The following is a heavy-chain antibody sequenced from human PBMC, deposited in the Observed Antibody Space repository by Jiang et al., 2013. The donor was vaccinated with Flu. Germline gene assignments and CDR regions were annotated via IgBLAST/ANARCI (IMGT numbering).Heavy chain of an antibody. J-gene: IGHJ4*02. V-gene: IGHV2-5*02. CDR1: GFSLSTSGEG. D-gene: IGHD1/OR15-1a*01. CDR3: VHRRPYRNNYNAGYFDY. Sequence: KPTQTLTLTCTFSGFSLSTSGEGVGWVRQPPGKALEWLIFIYWDDDKRYNASLKSRLFITKDTSKNQVVLTMTDTDPVDAGTYYCVHRRPYRNNYNAGYFDYWGQGILVSVSS. CDR2: IYWDDDK.